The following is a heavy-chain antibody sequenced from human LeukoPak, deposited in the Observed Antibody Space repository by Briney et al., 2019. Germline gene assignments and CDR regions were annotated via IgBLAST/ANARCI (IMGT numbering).Heavy chain of an antibody. CDR1: GFTFSSSA. CDR2: IGSSGATS. J-gene: IGHJ4*02. CDR3: ANRGKYYFDY. Sequence: GGSLRLSCAASGFTFSSSAMGWVRQAPGKGLEWVPTIGSSGATSYYADSVKGRFTISRDNSKNTLSLQMNSLRAEDTAVYYCANRGKYYFDYWGQGSLVTVSS. V-gene: IGHV3-23*01. D-gene: IGHD1-26*01.